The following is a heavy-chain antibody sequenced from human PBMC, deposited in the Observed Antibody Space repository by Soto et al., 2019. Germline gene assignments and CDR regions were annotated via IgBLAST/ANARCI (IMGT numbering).Heavy chain of an antibody. V-gene: IGHV4-59*13. CDR3: EGSRSRRVILDY. Sequence: PSETLSLTCTVSGTSLRIYSWTWVRQPPGKGLEWIGDMFYSGGTNYSPSLKSRINMSLDTSKNQFSLRLSSVAAADTAVYFCEGSRSRRVILDYWGQEPRVTVXS. CDR2: MFYSGGT. J-gene: IGHJ4*02. D-gene: IGHD2-21*01. CDR1: GTSLRIYS.